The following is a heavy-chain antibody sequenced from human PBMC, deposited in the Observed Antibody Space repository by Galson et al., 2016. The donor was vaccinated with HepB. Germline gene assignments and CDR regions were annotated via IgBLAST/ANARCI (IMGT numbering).Heavy chain of an antibody. CDR2: IRRGGDST. Sequence: CAASGFTFSNFAMTWVRQAPGKGLEWVSSIRRGGDSTYYAASVNGRFTIARDNSENTLYLQMHSLRAEDTAVYYCARDEDDPSYTIDFWGQGTLVSVSS. V-gene: IGHV3-23*01. CDR3: ARDEDDPSYTIDF. D-gene: IGHD3-10*01. CDR1: GFTFSNFA. J-gene: IGHJ4*02.